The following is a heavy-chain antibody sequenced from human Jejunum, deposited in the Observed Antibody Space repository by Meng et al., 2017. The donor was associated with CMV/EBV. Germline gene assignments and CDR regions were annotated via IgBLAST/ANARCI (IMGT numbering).Heavy chain of an antibody. CDR2: NNPSGGST. CDR1: GYALTSFY. CDR3: ARGSGSGGDFCDY. D-gene: IGHD3-10*01. J-gene: IGHJ4*02. V-gene: IGHV1-46*01. Sequence: RLVQCGLGGRKRGPAAQVTCKTTGYALTSFYIHWVRQAPGQGLGWMGMNNPSGGSTTYAQKFQGRVIMTRDSSTSTVYMELSSLRSEDTAVYYCARGSGSGGDFCDYWGQGTLVTVSS.